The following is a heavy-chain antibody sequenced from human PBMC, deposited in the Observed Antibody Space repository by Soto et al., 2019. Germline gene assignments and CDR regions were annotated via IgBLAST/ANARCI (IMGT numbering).Heavy chain of an antibody. CDR3: AEGGLTVDPQQLVPYYYYYGMDV. CDR1: GGTFISYA. V-gene: IGHV1-69*13. Sequence: SVKVSCKASGGTFISYAISWVRQAPGQGLEWMGGIIPIFGTANYAQKFQGRVTITADESTSTAYMELSSLRSEDTAVYYCAEGGLTVDPQQLVPYYYYYGMDVWGQGTTVTVSS. J-gene: IGHJ6*02. D-gene: IGHD6-13*01. CDR2: IIPIFGTA.